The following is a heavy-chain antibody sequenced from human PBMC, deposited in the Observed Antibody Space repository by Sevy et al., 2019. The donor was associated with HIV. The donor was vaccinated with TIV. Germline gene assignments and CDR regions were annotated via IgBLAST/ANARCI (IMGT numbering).Heavy chain of an antibody. D-gene: IGHD2-2*01. V-gene: IGHV1-24*01. J-gene: IGHJ4*02. CDR1: GYTLTALS. Sequence: ASGKVSCKVSGYTLTALSMHWVRQAPGKGLEWMGGFDEDGEIMYAQKFQGRVTMTEDTSTDTAYMELSSLRSEDTAMYYCATDIVVGRDYWGQGTLVTVSS. CDR2: FDEDGEI. CDR3: ATDIVVGRDY.